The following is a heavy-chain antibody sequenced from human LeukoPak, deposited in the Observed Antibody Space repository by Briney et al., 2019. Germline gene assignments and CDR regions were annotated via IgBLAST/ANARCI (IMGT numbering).Heavy chain of an antibody. Sequence: SETLSLTCAVYGGSFSGYYWSWIRQPPGKGLEWIGEINHSGSTNYNPSLKSRVTISVDTSKNQLSLKLSSVTAADTAVYYCARRFGTWIQLWLPTGWFDPWGQGTLVTVSS. CDR1: GGSFSGYY. V-gene: IGHV4-34*01. CDR3: ARRFGTWIQLWLPTGWFDP. J-gene: IGHJ5*02. CDR2: INHSGST. D-gene: IGHD5-18*01.